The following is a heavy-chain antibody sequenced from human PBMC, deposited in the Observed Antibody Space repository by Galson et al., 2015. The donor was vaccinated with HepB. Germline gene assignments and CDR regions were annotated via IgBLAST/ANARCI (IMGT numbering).Heavy chain of an antibody. J-gene: IGHJ5*02. D-gene: IGHD6-19*01. Sequence: SLRLSCAASGLTFSSYWMHWVRQAPGKGLVWVSRINSDGSSTSYADSVKGRFTISRDNAKNTLYLQMNSLRAEDTAVYYCAFSSGWTGWFDPWGQGTLVTVSS. CDR2: INSDGSST. V-gene: IGHV3-74*01. CDR3: AFSSGWTGWFDP. CDR1: GLTFSSYW.